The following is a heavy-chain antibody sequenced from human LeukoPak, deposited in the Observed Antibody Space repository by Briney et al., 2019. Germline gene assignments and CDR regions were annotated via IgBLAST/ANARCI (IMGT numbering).Heavy chain of an antibody. CDR3: ASARLALDQNNWFDP. Sequence: SETLSLTCAVYGGSFSGYYWSWIRQHPGKGLEWIGYIYYSGSTYYNPSLKSRVTISVDTSKNQFSLKLSSVTAADTAVYYCASARLALDQNNWFDPWGQGTLVTVSS. V-gene: IGHV4-31*11. D-gene: IGHD2-2*01. CDR1: GGSFSGYY. CDR2: IYYSGST. J-gene: IGHJ5*02.